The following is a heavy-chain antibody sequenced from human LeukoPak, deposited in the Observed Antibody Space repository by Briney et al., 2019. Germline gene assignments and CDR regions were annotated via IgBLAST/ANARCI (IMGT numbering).Heavy chain of an antibody. Sequence: PGGSLRFSCAASGFTFGDYAMSWVRQAPGKGMQWISVISGSGASTYYADSVKRRFTISRDNSKNTLYLQMNSLRVEHTAVYYCAKDIVEVPPTNFFDPRGQGTLVTVSS. J-gene: IGHJ5*02. D-gene: IGHD2-2*01. CDR1: GFTFGDYA. V-gene: IGHV3-23*01. CDR3: AKDIVEVPPTNFFDP. CDR2: ISGSGAST.